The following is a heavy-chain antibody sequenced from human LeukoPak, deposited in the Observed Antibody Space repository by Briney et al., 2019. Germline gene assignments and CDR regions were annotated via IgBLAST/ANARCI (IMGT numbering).Heavy chain of an antibody. CDR1: GGSISSHY. CDR3: ARSPVYSSSWYSFDP. Sequence: SETLSLTCTVSGGSISSHYWSWIRQPPGKGLEWIGYIYYSGSTNYNPSLESRVTISVDTSKNQFSLKLSSVTAADTAVYYCARSPVYSSSWYSFDPWGQGTLVTVSS. CDR2: IYYSGST. D-gene: IGHD6-13*01. V-gene: IGHV4-59*11. J-gene: IGHJ5*02.